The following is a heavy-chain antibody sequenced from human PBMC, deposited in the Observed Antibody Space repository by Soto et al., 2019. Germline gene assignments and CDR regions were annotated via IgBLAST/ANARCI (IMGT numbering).Heavy chain of an antibody. CDR2: INPNSGGT. J-gene: IGHJ4*02. CDR3: ARDLTYSSASWDY. V-gene: IGHV1-2*02. D-gene: IGHD6-6*01. CDR1: GYTFTGYY. Sequence: ASVKVSCKASGYTFTGYYMHWVRQAPGQGLEWMGWINPNSGGTYYAQKFQGRVTMTADTSMSTAHMELRSLRPDDTAVYYCARDLTYSSASWDYWGQGTLVTVSS.